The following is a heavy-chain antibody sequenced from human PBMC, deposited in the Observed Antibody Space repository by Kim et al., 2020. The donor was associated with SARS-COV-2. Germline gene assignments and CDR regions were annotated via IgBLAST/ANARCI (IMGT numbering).Heavy chain of an antibody. J-gene: IGHJ4*01. CDR2: VTCEGRNT. D-gene: IGHD3-16*01. V-gene: IGHV3-30*18. Sequence: GGSLRLSCVASGFNFTNYGMHWVRQAPGKGLEWVGIVTCEGRNTHYADSVKGRFAISRDNSKNTLYLQMTSLRTEDTARYYCVKEAAFTAVVWGYDFD. CDR3: VKEAAFTAVVWGYDFD. CDR1: GFNFTNYG.